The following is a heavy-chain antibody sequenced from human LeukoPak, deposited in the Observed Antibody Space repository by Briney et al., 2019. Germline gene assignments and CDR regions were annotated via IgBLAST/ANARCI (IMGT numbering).Heavy chain of an antibody. CDR2: ITSSSSHV. CDR3: AKDRPHSSGYSHYFDY. D-gene: IGHD3-22*01. J-gene: IGHJ4*02. CDR1: GFTFSSYS. Sequence: GGSLRLSCAASGFTFSSYSMNWVRQAPGTGLEWVSSITSSSSHVYYADSVKGRFTMSRDNAKNSLYLQMNSLRAEDTAVYYCAKDRPHSSGYSHYFDYWGQGTLVTVSS. V-gene: IGHV3-21*01.